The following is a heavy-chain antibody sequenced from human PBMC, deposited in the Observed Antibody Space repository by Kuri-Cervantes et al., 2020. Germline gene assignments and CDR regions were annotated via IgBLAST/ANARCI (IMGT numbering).Heavy chain of an antibody. J-gene: IGHJ4*02. CDR3: ASYGDLHYFDY. V-gene: IGHV4-39*01. CDR2: IYYSGST. Sequence: GSLRLSCTVSGGSISSSSYYWGWIRQPPGKGLEWIGSIYYSGSTYYNPSLKSRVTISVDTSKNQFSLKLSPVTAADTAVYYCASYGDLHYFDYWGQGTLVTVSS. CDR1: GGSISSSSYY. D-gene: IGHD4-17*01.